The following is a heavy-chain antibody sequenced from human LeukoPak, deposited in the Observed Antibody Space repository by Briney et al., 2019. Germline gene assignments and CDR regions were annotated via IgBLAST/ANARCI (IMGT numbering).Heavy chain of an antibody. D-gene: IGHD6-13*01. J-gene: IGHJ6*03. Sequence: GGSLRLSCAASGFTFSSYAMSWVRRAPGRGLEWVANIKQDGSEKYYVDSVKGRFTISRDNAKNSLYLQMNSLRAEDTAVYYCARAAIAAARIYYYMDVWGKGTTVTVSS. V-gene: IGHV3-7*01. CDR2: IKQDGSEK. CDR1: GFTFSSYA. CDR3: ARAAIAAARIYYYMDV.